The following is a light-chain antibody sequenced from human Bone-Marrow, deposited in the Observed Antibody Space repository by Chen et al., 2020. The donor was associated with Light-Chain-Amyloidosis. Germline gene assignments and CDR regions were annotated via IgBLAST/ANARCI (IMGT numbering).Light chain of an antibody. Sequence: YVLPQPSSVSVAPGQTATIAWGGNNIGSTSVHWYQQTPGQAPLLVVYDDSDRPSGIPERLSGSNSGNTATLTISRVEAGDEADYYCQVWDRSSDRPVFGGGTKLTVL. J-gene: IGLJ3*02. CDR1: NIGSTS. CDR2: DDS. V-gene: IGLV3-21*02. CDR3: QVWDRSSDRPV.